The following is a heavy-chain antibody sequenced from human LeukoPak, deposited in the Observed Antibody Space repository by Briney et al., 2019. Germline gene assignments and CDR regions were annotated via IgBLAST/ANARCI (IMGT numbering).Heavy chain of an antibody. D-gene: IGHD6-13*01. CDR2: IKQDGSEK. J-gene: IGHJ4*02. CDR1: GFTFRIYW. Sequence: GGSLRLSCAASGFTFRIYWMSWVRQAPGKGLEWVANIKQDGSEKYYVDSVKGRFTISRDNAKNSLYLQMHSLRAEDTAVYYCARYVSSSWYVRYWGQGTLVSVSS. CDR3: ARYVSSSWYVRY. V-gene: IGHV3-7*01.